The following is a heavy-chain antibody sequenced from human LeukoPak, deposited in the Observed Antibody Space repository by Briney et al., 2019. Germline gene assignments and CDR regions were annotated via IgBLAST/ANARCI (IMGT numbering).Heavy chain of an antibody. V-gene: IGHV3-21*01. J-gene: IGHJ4*02. CDR1: GFTISSYS. Sequence: GGSLRLSCAASGFTISSYSMNWVRQAPGKGLEWVSSISSSSSYIYYADSMKGRFTISRDNAKNSLYLQMNSLRAEDTAVYYCARGRVDIVATIDYWGQGTLVTVSS. CDR2: ISSSSSYI. D-gene: IGHD5-12*01. CDR3: ARGRVDIVATIDY.